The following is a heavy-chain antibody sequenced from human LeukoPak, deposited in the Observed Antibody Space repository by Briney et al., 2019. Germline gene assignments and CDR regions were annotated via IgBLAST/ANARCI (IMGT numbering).Heavy chain of an antibody. Sequence: SETLSLTCTVSGYSISSGYYWGWIRQPPGKGLEWIGNIYHSGSTYYNPSLKSRVTISVDTSKNQFSLKLSSVTAADTAVYYCAREDYYYDSSGYRGRNWFDPWGQGTLVTVSS. J-gene: IGHJ5*02. CDR1: GYSISSGYY. CDR2: IYHSGST. CDR3: AREDYYYDSSGYRGRNWFDP. D-gene: IGHD3-22*01. V-gene: IGHV4-38-2*02.